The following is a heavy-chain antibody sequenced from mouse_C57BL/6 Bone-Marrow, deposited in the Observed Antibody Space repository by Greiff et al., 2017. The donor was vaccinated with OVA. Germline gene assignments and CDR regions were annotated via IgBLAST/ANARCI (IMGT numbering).Heavy chain of an antibody. Sequence: EVKVEESGGGLVQPGGSMKLSCVASGFTFSNYWMNWVRQSPEKGLEWVAQIRLKSDNYATHYAESVKGRFTISRDDSKSSVYLQMNNLRAEDTGIYYCTADITTVVDDYWGQGTTLTVSS. CDR3: TADITTVVDDY. J-gene: IGHJ2*01. CDR1: GFTFSNYW. D-gene: IGHD1-1*01. CDR2: IRLKSDNYAT. V-gene: IGHV6-3*01.